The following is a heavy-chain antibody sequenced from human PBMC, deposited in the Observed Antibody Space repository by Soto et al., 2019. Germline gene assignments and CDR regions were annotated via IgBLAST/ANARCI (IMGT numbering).Heavy chain of an antibody. CDR3: ARWDTSGGCDI. V-gene: IGHV1-3*01. Sequence: QVQLVQSGAEVKKPGASVKVSCKASGYTFTNYPMHWVRQAPGQRLEWMGWINAGSGNTKSSPKFQGRITITRDTSASTAYMELSSLRSEDTAVYYCARWDTSGGCDIWRQGTMVTVSS. J-gene: IGHJ3*02. D-gene: IGHD2-15*01. CDR2: INAGSGNT. CDR1: GYTFTNYP.